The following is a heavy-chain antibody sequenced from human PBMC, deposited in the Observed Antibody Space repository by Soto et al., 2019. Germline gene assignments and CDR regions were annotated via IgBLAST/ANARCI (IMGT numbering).Heavy chain of an antibody. V-gene: IGHV1-58*01. CDR1: GFTFTSSA. J-gene: IGHJ4*02. CDR3: AADFRYCSGYYVDY. D-gene: IGHD2-15*01. Sequence: GASVKVSCKASGFTFTSSAVQWVRQARGQRLEWIGWIVVGSGNTNYAQKFQERVTITRDMSTSTAYMELSSLRSEDTAVYYCAADFRYCSGYYVDYWGQGTLVTVSS. CDR2: IVVGSGNT.